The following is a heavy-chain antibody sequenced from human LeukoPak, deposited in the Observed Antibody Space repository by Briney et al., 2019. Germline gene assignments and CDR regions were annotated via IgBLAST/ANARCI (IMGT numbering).Heavy chain of an antibody. D-gene: IGHD3-10*01. CDR3: ARVRYYGSENFDY. CDR2: IYYSGST. V-gene: IGHV4-31*03. J-gene: IGHJ4*02. CDR1: GGSISSGGYY. Sequence: SETLTLTCTVSGGSISSGGYYWSWIRQHPGKGLEWIGYIYYSGSTYYNPSLKSRVTISVDTFKNQFSLKLSSVTAADTAVYYCARVRYYGSENFDYWGQGTLVTVSS.